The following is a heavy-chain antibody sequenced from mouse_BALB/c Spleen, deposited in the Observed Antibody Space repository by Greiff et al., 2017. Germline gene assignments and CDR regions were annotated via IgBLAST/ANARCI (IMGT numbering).Heavy chain of an antibody. J-gene: IGHJ4*01. CDR3: ARRETPYAMDY. Sequence: VQGVESGGGLVQPGGSRKLSCAASGFTFSSFGMHWVRQAPEKGLEWVAYISSGSSTIYYADTVKGRFTISRDNPKNTLFLQMTSLRSEDTAMYYCARRETPYAMDYWGQGTSVTVSS. V-gene: IGHV5-17*02. CDR2: ISSGSSTI. CDR1: GFTFSSFG.